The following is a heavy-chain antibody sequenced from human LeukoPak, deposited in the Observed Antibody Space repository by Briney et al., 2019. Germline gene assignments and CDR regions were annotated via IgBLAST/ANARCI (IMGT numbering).Heavy chain of an antibody. CDR2: IYHSGST. D-gene: IGHD3-22*01. V-gene: IGHV4-38-2*02. Sequence: PSETLSLTCTVSGYSISSGYYWGWLRQPPGRGLEWIGTIYHSGSTYYNPSLKSRVTISVDTSKNQLSLKLSSVTAADTAVYYCARAHLYYYDSSGYYPVFDYWGQGTLVTVSS. J-gene: IGHJ4*02. CDR3: ARAHLYYYDSSGYYPVFDY. CDR1: GYSISSGYY.